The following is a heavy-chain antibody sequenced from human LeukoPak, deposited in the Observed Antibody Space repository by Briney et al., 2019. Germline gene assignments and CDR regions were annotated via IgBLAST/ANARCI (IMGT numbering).Heavy chain of an antibody. Sequence: GGSLRLSCAASEFTFSNYWMSWVRQAPGKGLEWVAVISYDGSNKYYADSVKGRFTISRDNSKNTLYLQMNSLRAEDTAVYYCARDRVGAFDIWGQGTMVTVSS. D-gene: IGHD3-10*01. J-gene: IGHJ3*02. CDR1: EFTFSNYW. CDR2: ISYDGSNK. CDR3: ARDRVGAFDI. V-gene: IGHV3-30-3*01.